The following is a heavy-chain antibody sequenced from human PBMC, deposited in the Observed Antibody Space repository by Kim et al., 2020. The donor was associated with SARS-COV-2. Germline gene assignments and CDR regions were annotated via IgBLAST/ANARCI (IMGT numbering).Heavy chain of an antibody. V-gene: IGHV4-31*03. CDR2: IYYSGST. J-gene: IGHJ5*02. Sequence: SETLSLTCTVSGGSISSGGYYWSWIRQHPGKGLEWIGYIYYSGSTYYNPSLKSRVTISVDTSKNQFSLKLSSVTAADTAVYYCARGAGEKLWFGDTSNWFDPWGQGTLVTVSS. CDR1: GGSISSGGYY. D-gene: IGHD3-10*01. CDR3: ARGAGEKLWFGDTSNWFDP.